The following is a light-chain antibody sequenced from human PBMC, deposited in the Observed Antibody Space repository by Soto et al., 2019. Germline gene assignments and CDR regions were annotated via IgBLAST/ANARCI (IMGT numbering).Light chain of an antibody. CDR2: DVN. J-gene: IGLJ2*01. V-gene: IGLV2-14*03. CDR1: NADIGDYQY. CDR3: SSFTGTRSII. Sequence: QSVLTQPASVSASPGQSITISCTGTNADIGDYQYVSWYQQHPGKAPKLIIYDVNSRPSDISHRFSGLKSGTTASLTISGLQTEDEADYYCSSFTGTRSIIFGGGTKLTVL.